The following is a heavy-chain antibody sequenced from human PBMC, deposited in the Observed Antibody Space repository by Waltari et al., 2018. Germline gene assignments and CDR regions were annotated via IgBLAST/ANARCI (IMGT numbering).Heavy chain of an antibody. CDR1: GFTFSSYW. V-gene: IGHV3-74*01. Sequence: EVQLVESGGGLVQPGGSLRLSCAASGFTFSSYWMHWVRQAPGKGLVWVSRINSDGSSTTYADSVKGRFTISRDNAKNTLYLQMNSLRAEDTAVYYCARDRDYKDIRGMDVWGQGTTVTVSS. CDR2: INSDGSST. CDR3: ARDRDYKDIRGMDV. D-gene: IGHD2-15*01. J-gene: IGHJ6*02.